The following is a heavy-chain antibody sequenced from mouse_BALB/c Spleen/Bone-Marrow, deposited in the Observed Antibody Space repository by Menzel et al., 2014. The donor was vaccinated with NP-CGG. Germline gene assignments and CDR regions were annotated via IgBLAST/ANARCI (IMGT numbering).Heavy chain of an antibody. CDR2: INPSNGRT. CDR3: EKYVSARSFVY. Sequence: QVQLQQSGAELVKPGASVKLSCKASGYTFTSYWIHWVKLRPGQGLEWIGEINPSNGRTNYNEKFKNKATLTVDKSSSTASTSISSLTSLASAVSYCEKYVSARSFVYWGQGTLVTVS. V-gene: IGHV1S81*02. D-gene: IGHD6-1*01. J-gene: IGHJ3*01. CDR1: GYTFTSYW.